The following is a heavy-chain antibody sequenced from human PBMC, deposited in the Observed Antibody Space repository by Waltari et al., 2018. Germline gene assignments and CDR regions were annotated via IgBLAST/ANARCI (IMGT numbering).Heavy chain of an antibody. CDR1: GGSISSSSYY. J-gene: IGHJ6*03. Sequence: QLQLQESGPRLVKPSETLSLTCIVSGGSISSSSYYWGWIRQSPGKGLEWIGAVYYSGSTYFNPSLQSRVTISVDTSKNQFSLKLSSVTAADTAMYYCATGGGIGRNYYMDVW. CDR2: VYYSGST. V-gene: IGHV4-39*07. CDR3: ATGGGIGRNYYMDV. D-gene: IGHD6-13*01.